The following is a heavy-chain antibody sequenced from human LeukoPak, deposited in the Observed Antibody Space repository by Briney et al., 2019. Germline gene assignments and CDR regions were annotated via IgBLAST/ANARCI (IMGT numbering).Heavy chain of an antibody. CDR3: ARVSGDYGDY. CDR2: MNPNSGNT. J-gene: IGHJ4*02. CDR1: GGTFSSYA. V-gene: IGHV1-8*02. Sequence: ASVKVSCKASGGTFSSYAISWVRQATGQGLEWMGWMNPNSGNTGYAQKFQGRVTMTRNTSISTAYMELSSLRSEDTAVYYCARVSGDYGDYWGQGTLVTVSS. D-gene: IGHD4-17*01.